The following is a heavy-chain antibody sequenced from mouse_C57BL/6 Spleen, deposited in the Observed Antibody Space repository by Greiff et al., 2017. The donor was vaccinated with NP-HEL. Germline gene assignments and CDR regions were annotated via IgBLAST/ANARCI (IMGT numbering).Heavy chain of an antibody. CDR1: GYTFTDYY. V-gene: IGHV1-76*01. J-gene: IGHJ1*03. CDR2: IYPGSGNT. D-gene: IGHD1-1*02. CDR3: ARERDGGGYFDV. Sequence: QVQLQQSGAELVRPGASVKLSCKASGYTFTDYYINWVKQRPGQGLEWIARIYPGSGNTYYNEKFKGKATLTAEKSSSTAYMQLSSLTSEDSAVYFCARERDGGGYFDVWGTGTTVTVSS.